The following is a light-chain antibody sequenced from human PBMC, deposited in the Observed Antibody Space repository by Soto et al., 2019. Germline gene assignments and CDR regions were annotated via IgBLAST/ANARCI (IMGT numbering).Light chain of an antibody. J-gene: IGLJ2*01. CDR3: GTWDNSLSAGV. CDR1: SSNIGETY. Sequence: QSVLTQPPSVSAAPGQKVTISCSGSSSNIGETYVSWYQQLPGTAPKLLIYDNNKRPSGIPDRFSGSKSGTSATLGITGLQTGDEADYYCGTWDNSLSAGVFGGGTKLTVL. V-gene: IGLV1-51*01. CDR2: DNN.